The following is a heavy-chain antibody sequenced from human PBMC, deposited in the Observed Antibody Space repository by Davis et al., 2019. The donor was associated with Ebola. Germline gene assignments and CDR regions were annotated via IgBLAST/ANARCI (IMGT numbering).Heavy chain of an antibody. CDR2: INAGNGNT. Sequence: AASVKVSCKASGYTFTSYAMHRVRQPPGQRLGWMGWINAGNGNTKYSQKFRGRVTITRDTSASTAYMELSSLRSEDTAVYYCAKDGPNPRYSSGWYYFVYWGQGTLVTVSS. CDR1: GYTFTSYA. J-gene: IGHJ4*02. V-gene: IGHV1-3*01. CDR3: AKDGPNPRYSSGWYYFVY. D-gene: IGHD6-19*01.